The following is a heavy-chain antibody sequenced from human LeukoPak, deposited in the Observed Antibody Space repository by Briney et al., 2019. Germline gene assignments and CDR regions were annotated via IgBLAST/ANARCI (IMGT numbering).Heavy chain of an antibody. CDR1: GGSISSSSYY. D-gene: IGHD3-16*02. CDR2: IYYSGST. CDR3: ARAPKIYYDYVWGSYLFDY. Sequence: SETLSLTCSVSGGSISSSSYYWGWIRQPPGKGLEWIGSIYYSGSTYYNPSLKSRVTISVDTSKNQFSLKLSSVTAADAAVYYCARAPKIYYDYVWGSYLFDYWGQETLVTVSP. J-gene: IGHJ4*02. V-gene: IGHV4-39*07.